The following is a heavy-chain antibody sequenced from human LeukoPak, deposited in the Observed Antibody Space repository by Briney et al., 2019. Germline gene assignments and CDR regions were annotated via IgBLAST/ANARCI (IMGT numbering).Heavy chain of an antibody. D-gene: IGHD6-6*01. CDR3: ATLAARRYNYYYYYMDV. Sequence: PSETLSLTCAVYGGSFSGYYWSWIRQPPGKGLEWIGEINHSGSTNYNPSLKSRVTISVDTSKNQFSLKLSSVTAADTAVYYCATLAARRYNYYYYYMDVWGKGTTVTVPS. J-gene: IGHJ6*03. CDR2: INHSGST. V-gene: IGHV4-34*01. CDR1: GGSFSGYY.